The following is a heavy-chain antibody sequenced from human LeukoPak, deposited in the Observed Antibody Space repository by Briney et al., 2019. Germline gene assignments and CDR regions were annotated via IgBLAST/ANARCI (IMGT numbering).Heavy chain of an antibody. D-gene: IGHD6-19*01. Sequence: GGSLRLSCAASGFTVSSNYMSWVRQAPGKGLEWVSVIYSGGSTYYADSVKGRFTISRDNSKNTLYLQMNSLRAEDTAVYYCARARVGYSSGWSYYFDYWGQGALVTVSS. V-gene: IGHV3-53*05. J-gene: IGHJ4*02. CDR2: IYSGGST. CDR3: ARARVGYSSGWSYYFDY. CDR1: GFTVSSNY.